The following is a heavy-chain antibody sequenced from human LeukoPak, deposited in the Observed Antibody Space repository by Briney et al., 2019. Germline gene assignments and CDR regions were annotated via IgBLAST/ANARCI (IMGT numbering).Heavy chain of an antibody. V-gene: IGHV4-34*01. CDR3: ARGEPEYYDILTGYPLDY. CDR1: GGSFSGYY. D-gene: IGHD3-9*01. J-gene: IGHJ4*02. CDR2: INHSGST. Sequence: SETLSLTCAVYGGSFSGYYWSWIRRPPGKGLEWIGEINHSGSTNYNPSLKSRVTISVDTSKNQFSLKLSSVTAADTAVYYCARGEPEYYDILTGYPLDYWGQGTLVTVSS.